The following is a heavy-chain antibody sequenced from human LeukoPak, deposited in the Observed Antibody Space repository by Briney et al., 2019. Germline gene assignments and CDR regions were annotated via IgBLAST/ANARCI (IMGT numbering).Heavy chain of an antibody. V-gene: IGHV4-59*01. CDR3: ARVAGQQLVRAFDI. CDR2: IYYSGST. J-gene: IGHJ3*02. CDR1: GGSISSYY. D-gene: IGHD6-13*01. Sequence: SETLSLTCTVSGGSISSYYWSWIRQPPGKGLEWIGYIYYSGSTNYNPSLESRVTISVDTSKNQFSLKLSSVTAADTAVYYCARVAGQQLVRAFDIWGQGTMVTVSS.